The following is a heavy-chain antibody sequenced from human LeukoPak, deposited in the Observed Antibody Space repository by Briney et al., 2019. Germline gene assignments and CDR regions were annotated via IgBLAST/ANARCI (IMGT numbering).Heavy chain of an antibody. Sequence: SETLSLTCSVSGGSISTSSYYWGWVRQPPGKGLEWIGNIYYGGSTYYNPSLKSRVTISVDTSKNQFSPKLSSVTAADTAVYYCARLGIAVAGIRWFDPWGQGTLVTVSS. D-gene: IGHD6-19*01. J-gene: IGHJ5*02. CDR1: GGSISTSSYY. CDR2: IYYGGST. V-gene: IGHV4-39*01. CDR3: ARLGIAVAGIRWFDP.